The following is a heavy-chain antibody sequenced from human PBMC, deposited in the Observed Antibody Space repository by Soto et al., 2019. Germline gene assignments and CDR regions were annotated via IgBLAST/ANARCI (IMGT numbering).Heavy chain of an antibody. CDR3: GPRPGGGGY. J-gene: IGHJ4*02. D-gene: IGHD3-10*01. Sequence: EVQLVESGGGLIQPGGSLRLSCAVSGFTVSNNYMSWVRQAPGKGLEGVSVIYSGGYTAYGDSVKGRFTISRDNSKNTIYLQMNTLRPEAAAVYYWGPRPGGGGYWGQGTLVTVSS. V-gene: IGHV3-53*01. CDR2: IYSGGYT. CDR1: GFTVSNNY.